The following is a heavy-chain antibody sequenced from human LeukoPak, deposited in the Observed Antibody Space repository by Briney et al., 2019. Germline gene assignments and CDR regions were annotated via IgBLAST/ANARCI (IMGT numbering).Heavy chain of an antibody. CDR2: INPNSGGT. Sequence: GASVKVSCKAPGYTFTGYYMHWVRQAPGQGLEWMGWINPNSGGTNYAQKFQGRVTMTRDTSISTAYMELSRLRSDDTAVYYCARSASYSSSSSWFDPWGQGTLVTVSS. D-gene: IGHD6-6*01. CDR3: ARSASYSSSSSWFDP. CDR1: GYTFTGYY. J-gene: IGHJ5*02. V-gene: IGHV1-2*02.